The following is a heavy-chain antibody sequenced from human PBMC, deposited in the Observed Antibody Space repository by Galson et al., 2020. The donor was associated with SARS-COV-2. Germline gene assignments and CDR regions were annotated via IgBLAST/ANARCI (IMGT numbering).Heavy chain of an antibody. D-gene: IGHD4-17*01. J-gene: IGHJ4*02. V-gene: IGHV3-30*18. CDR3: AKDLEEKAYGDYPDY. CDR2: ISYDGSNK. CDR1: GFTFSSYG. Sequence: GGSLRLSCAASGFTFSSYGMHWVRQAPGKGLEWVAVISYDGSNKYYADSVKGRFTISRDNSKNTLYLQMNSLRAEDTAVYYCAKDLEEKAYGDYPDYWGQGTLVTVSS.